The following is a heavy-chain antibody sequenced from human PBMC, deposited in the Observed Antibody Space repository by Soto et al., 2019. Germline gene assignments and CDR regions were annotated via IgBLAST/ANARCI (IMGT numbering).Heavy chain of an antibody. CDR3: ARADMGGSSWPFDY. V-gene: IGHV4-4*02. CDR2: IYHSGST. CDR1: GGSISSSNW. Sequence: QVQLQESGPGLVKPSGTLSLTCAVSGGSISSSNWWSWVRQPPGKGLEWIREIYHSGSTNYNPSLKSRVTISVDKSKNQFSLKLRSVTAADTAVYYCARADMGGSSWPFDYWGQGTLVTVSS. D-gene: IGHD6-13*01. J-gene: IGHJ4*02.